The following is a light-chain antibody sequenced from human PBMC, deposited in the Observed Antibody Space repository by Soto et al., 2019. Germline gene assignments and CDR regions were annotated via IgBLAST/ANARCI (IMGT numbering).Light chain of an antibody. Sequence: QSVLTQPPSASGSPGQSVTISCTGTSSDVGGYNYVSWYQQHPGKAPKLMIYEVSKRPSGVPDRFSGSKSGNTASLTVSGLQADDEADYYCSSYAGSKNLVFGGGTKVTVL. CDR3: SSYAGSKNLV. CDR2: EVS. J-gene: IGLJ3*02. V-gene: IGLV2-8*01. CDR1: SSDVGGYNY.